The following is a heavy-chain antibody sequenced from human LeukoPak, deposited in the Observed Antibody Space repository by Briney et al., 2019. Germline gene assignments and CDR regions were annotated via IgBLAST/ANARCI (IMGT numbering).Heavy chain of an antibody. CDR2: INPNSGGT. V-gene: IGHV1-2*02. CDR3: ARSSWENEYFDY. CDR1: GYTFTGYY. D-gene: IGHD6-13*01. J-gene: IGHJ4*02. Sequence: PGASVKVSCKASGYTFTGYYMHWVRQAPGQGLEWMGWINPNSGGTNYARKFQGRVTMTRDTSISTAYMELSRLRSDDTAVYYCARSSWENEYFDYWGQGTLVTVSS.